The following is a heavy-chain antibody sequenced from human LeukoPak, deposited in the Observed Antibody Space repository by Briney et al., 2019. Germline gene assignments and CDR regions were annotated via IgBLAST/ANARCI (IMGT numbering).Heavy chain of an antibody. D-gene: IGHD4-23*01. V-gene: IGHV4-39*07. CDR1: GGSISSSSYY. CDR3: ARWHLPLKTTVVSSDAFDI. CDR2: IYYSGST. Sequence: SETLSLTCTVSGGSISSSSYYWGWIRQPPGKGLEWIGSIYYSGSTYYNPSLKSRVTISVDTSKNQFSLKLSSVTAADTAVYYCARWHLPLKTTVVSSDAFDIWGQGTMVTVSS. J-gene: IGHJ3*02.